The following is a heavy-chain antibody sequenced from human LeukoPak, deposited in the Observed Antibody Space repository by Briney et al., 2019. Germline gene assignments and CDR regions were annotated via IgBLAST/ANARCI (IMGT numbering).Heavy chain of an antibody. Sequence: GGSLRLSCAASGFTFSSSWVSWVRQAPGMGLEWVANIKQDGSEKYYVDSVKGRFTISRDNAKNSLYLQMNSLRAEDTAVYYCAIGDYFDYWGQGTLVTVSS. CDR2: IKQDGSEK. J-gene: IGHJ4*02. CDR1: GFTFSSSW. CDR3: AIGDYFDY. D-gene: IGHD2-15*01. V-gene: IGHV3-7*01.